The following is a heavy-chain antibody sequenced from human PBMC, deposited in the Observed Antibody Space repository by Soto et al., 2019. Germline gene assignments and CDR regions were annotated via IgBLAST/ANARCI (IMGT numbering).Heavy chain of an antibody. CDR2: INAGNGNT. Sequence: QVQLVQSGAEVKKPGASVKVSCKASGYTFTSYAMHWVRQAPGQRLEWMGWINAGNGNTKYSQKFQGRVTITRDTSASTAYMELSSLRSEDTAVYYCARDLPNYMGYYYGMDVWGQGTTVTVSS. V-gene: IGHV1-3*01. J-gene: IGHJ6*02. CDR3: ARDLPNYMGYYYGMDV. CDR1: GYTFTSYA. D-gene: IGHD1-7*01.